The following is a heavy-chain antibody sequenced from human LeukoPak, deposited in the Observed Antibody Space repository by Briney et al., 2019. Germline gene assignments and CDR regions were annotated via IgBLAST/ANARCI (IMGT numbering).Heavy chain of an antibody. CDR1: GFTFSSYS. V-gene: IGHV3-21*01. Sequence: GGSLRLSCAASGFTFSSYSMNWVRQAPGKGLEWVSSISSSSSYIYYADSVKGRSTISRDNAKNSLYLQVNSLRAEDTAVYYCAIVGGDSPWGQGTMVTVSS. CDR2: ISSSSSYI. D-gene: IGHD2-21*01. CDR3: AIVGGDSP. J-gene: IGHJ3*01.